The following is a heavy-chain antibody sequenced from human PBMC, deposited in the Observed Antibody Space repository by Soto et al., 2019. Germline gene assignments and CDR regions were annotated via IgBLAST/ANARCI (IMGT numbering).Heavy chain of an antibody. CDR2: IYHRGTT. CDR3: ARTGVLWRETTPRYYFYGMDV. Sequence: QVLLQESGPRLVKPSQTLSLTCTVSGGSISRTVYYWSWIRQPPGQGLEWIGHIYHRGTTDYNPSLQSRITISIDTSKNQFSLKLSSVTAADTAVYYCARTGVLWRETTPRYYFYGMDVWGQGTTVTGSS. J-gene: IGHJ6*02. CDR1: GGSISRTVYY. V-gene: IGHV4-30-4*01. D-gene: IGHD7-27*01.